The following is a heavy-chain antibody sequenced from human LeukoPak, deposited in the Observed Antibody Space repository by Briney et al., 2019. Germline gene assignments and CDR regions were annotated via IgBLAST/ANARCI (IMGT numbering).Heavy chain of an antibody. D-gene: IGHD3-10*01. Sequence: SEALSLTCAVYGGSFSGYYWSWIRQPPGKGLEWIGEINHSGSTNYNPSLKSRVTISVDTSKNQFSLKLSSVTAADTAVYYCARRPSRLVRGVIIPDAFDIWGQGTMVTVSS. CDR1: GGSFSGYY. CDR3: ARRPSRLVRGVIIPDAFDI. J-gene: IGHJ3*02. CDR2: INHSGST. V-gene: IGHV4-34*01.